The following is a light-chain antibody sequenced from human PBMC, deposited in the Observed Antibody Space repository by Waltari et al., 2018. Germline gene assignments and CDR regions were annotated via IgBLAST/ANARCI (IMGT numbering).Light chain of an antibody. CDR3: NSYAGNNSYV. Sequence: QSALTQPPSASGSPGQSVTISCTGTSSDIGSSNYVSWYQPHPGKAPKRIISGVYKRPSGVPDRLSGSKSGHPASLTVSGLQAEDEADYFCNSYAGNNSYVFGTGTKVTVL. CDR1: SSDIGSSNY. V-gene: IGLV2-8*01. J-gene: IGLJ1*01. CDR2: GVY.